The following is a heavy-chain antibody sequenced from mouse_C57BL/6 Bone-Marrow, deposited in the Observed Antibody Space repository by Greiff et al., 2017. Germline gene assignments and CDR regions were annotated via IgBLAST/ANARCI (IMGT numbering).Heavy chain of an antibody. CDR1: GFNIKDDY. Sequence: VQLQQSGAELVRPGASVKLSCTASGFNIKDDYMHWVKQRPDQGLEWIGWIDPENGDTEYAPKFQGKATITADTSSNTAYLQRSSLTSEDTAVYYGTTRLECIDDYGSSSAWVAYWGQGTRVTVSA. D-gene: IGHD1-1*01. V-gene: IGHV14-4*01. CDR3: TTRLECIDDYGSSSAWVAY. CDR2: IDPENGDT. J-gene: IGHJ3*01.